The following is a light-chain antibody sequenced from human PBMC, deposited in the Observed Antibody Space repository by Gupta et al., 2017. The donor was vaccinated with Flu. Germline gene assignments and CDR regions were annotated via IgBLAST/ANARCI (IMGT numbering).Light chain of an antibody. J-gene: IGLJ3*02. V-gene: IGLV1-47*01. CDR1: SSNIGSNY. CDR2: RNN. CDR3: AAWDDSLSGWV. Sequence: QSVLTQPPSASGTPGQRVTISCSGSSSNIGSNYVYWYQQLPGTAPKLLIYRNNQRPSGVPDRFSGSKSGPSAPLAISGLRSEDEADYYCAAWDDSLSGWVFGGGTKLTVL.